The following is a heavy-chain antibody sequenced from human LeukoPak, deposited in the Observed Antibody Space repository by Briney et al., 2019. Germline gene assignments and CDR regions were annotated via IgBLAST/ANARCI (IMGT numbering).Heavy chain of an antibody. J-gene: IGHJ4*02. V-gene: IGHV3-64D*06. CDR1: GFTFSNYA. CDR2: LRTNGGIT. D-gene: IGHD3-9*01. CDR3: ARTGGRGSALTGYHDY. Sequence: PGGSLRLSCSASGFTFSNYAMHWVRQAPGKGLEFVSTLRTNGGITYYADSVKGRFTISSNISKNTVYLQMSSLRAEDTAVYYCARTGGRGSALTGYHDYWGQGALVTVSS.